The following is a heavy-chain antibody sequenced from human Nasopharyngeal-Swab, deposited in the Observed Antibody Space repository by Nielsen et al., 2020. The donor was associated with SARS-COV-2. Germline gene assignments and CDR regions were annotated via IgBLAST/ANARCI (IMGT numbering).Heavy chain of an antibody. CDR1: GYSFRTYG. V-gene: IGHV3-23*01. Sequence: GGSLRLSCVASGYSFRTYGMSWVRQAPGKGLEWVAATVGSGDNSGSGGSTYYADSVKGRFTISRDNSKNTLSLQMNSLRAEDTAVYYCAKDLRGPYFFWGQGTLVTVSS. D-gene: IGHD2/OR15-2a*01. CDR2: TVGSGDNSGSGGST. J-gene: IGHJ4*02. CDR3: AKDLRGPYFF.